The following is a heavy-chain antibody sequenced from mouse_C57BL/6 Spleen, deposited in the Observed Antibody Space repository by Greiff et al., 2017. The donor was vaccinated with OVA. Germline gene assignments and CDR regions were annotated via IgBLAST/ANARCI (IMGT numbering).Heavy chain of an antibody. CDR3: TRGKKHSNPWYFDV. CDR1: GYTFTDYE. CDR2: IDPETGGT. V-gene: IGHV1-15*01. Sequence: VQLQQSGAELVRPGASVTLSCKASGYTFTDYEMHWVKQTPVHGLEWIGAIDPETGGTAYNQKFKGKAILTADKSSSTAYMELRSLTSEDSAVYYCTRGKKHSNPWYFDVWGTGTTVTVSS. D-gene: IGHD2-5*01. J-gene: IGHJ1*03.